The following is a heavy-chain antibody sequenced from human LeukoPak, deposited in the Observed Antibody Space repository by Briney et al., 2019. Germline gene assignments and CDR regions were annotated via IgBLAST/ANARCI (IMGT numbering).Heavy chain of an antibody. CDR2: INSDGSWT. CDR1: GNYW. V-gene: IGHV3-74*01. D-gene: IGHD2-2*01. J-gene: IGHJ4*02. Sequence: GGSLRLSCAASGNYWMHWVRQAPGKGLVWVSHINSDGSWTGYADSVKGRFTISKDNAKNTVYLQMNKLRAEDTAVYYCVSFYETYWGRGTLVTVSS. CDR3: VSFYETY.